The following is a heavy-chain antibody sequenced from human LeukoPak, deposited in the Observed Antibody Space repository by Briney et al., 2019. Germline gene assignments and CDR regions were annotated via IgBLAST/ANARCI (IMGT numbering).Heavy chain of an antibody. CDR3: ARDPPPPNCSGGSCYSLSDPGPGPRYYYYGMDV. V-gene: IGHV1-46*01. CDR2: INPSGGST. J-gene: IGHJ6*02. CDR1: GYTFTSYY. Sequence: ASVKVSCKASGYTFTSYYMHWVRQAPGQGLEWMGIINPSGGSTSYAQKFQGRVTITADESTSTAYMELSSLRSEDTAVYYCARDPPPPNCSGGSCYSLSDPGPGPRYYYYGMDVWGQGTTVTVSS. D-gene: IGHD2-15*01.